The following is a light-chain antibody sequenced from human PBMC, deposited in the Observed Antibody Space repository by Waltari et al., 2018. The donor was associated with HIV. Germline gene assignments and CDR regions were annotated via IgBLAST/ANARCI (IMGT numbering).Light chain of an antibody. Sequence: QSVLTQPPPVTAAPGQRLTISCPGSSSNIWTGYDVHWYQQLPGTATKLIIYGTSKGPSRVPDRFAGSKSGTSAALAITGRQAEDEADYYCQSYDSSLSGVVCGGGTKLSVL. CDR3: QSYDSSLSGVV. V-gene: IGLV1-40*01. CDR1: SSNIWTGYD. CDR2: GTS. J-gene: IGLJ2*01.